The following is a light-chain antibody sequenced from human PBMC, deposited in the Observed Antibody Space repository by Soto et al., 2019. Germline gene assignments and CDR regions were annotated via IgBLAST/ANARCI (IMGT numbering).Light chain of an antibody. CDR2: LEGSGSY. J-gene: IGLJ3*02. Sequence: QSVLTQSSSASAAPGSSVKLTCTLSSRHSSYIIARHQQQPGQGTRYSMKLEGSGSYNKGSGVPYRFSGSSSEADRYLTISHLQLEYEADYSCETWDSNTHTVFGGGTKLTVL. V-gene: IGLV4-60*02. CDR3: ETWDSNTHTV. CDR1: SRHSSYI.